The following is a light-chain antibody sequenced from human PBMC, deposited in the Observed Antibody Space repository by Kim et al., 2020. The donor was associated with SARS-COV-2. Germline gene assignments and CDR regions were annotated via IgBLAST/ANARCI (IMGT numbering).Light chain of an antibody. CDR2: DVS. CDR3: SSHTTSSTYV. V-gene: IGLV2-14*03. Sequence: GRSITIACTGTSSDVGGYNSVSGYQQHPGKAPKLMIYDVSERASGVSNRFSGSQSGNTASLTISGLRAEDEADYYCSSHTTSSTYVFGSGTKVTVL. J-gene: IGLJ1*01. CDR1: SSDVGGYNS.